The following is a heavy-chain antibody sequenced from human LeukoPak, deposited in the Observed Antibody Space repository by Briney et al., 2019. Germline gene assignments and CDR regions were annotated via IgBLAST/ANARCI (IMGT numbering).Heavy chain of an antibody. J-gene: IGHJ4*02. D-gene: IGHD6-13*01. CDR2: INHSGST. CDR1: GGCISSSSYY. V-gene: IGHV4-39*07. Sequence: SETLSLTYTVSGGCISSSSYYCGWIRQPPGKGLEWSGEINHSGSTNYNPSLKSRVTISGGASNNQFSLKLRSVTAADTAVYYCARAGYSSSWYRKEWFDYWGQGTLVTVSS. CDR3: ARAGYSSSWYRKEWFDY.